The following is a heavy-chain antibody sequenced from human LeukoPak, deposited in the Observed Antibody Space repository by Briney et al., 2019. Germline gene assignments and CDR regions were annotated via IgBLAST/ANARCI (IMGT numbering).Heavy chain of an antibody. J-gene: IGHJ6*02. CDR3: ARPPLRLRAYYGMDV. CDR1: GFTFSSYW. CDR2: IDSDGSSI. V-gene: IGHV3-74*01. Sequence: GGSLRLSCAASGFTFSSYWMHWVRQAPGKGPVWVSRIDSDGSSISYADFVKGRFTISRDNAKNTLYLQMNSLRAEDTAVYYCARPPLRLRAYYGMDVWGQGTTVTVSS. D-gene: IGHD3-10*01.